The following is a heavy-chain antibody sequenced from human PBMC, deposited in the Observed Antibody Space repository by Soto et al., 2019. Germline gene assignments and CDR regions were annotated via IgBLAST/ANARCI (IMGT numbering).Heavy chain of an antibody. CDR2: ISNDGSKK. J-gene: IGHJ4*01. Sequence: QVQVVESGGNIVQPGTSLRLSCAASGFAFTNYGIHWVRQAPGKGLEWVAHISNDGSKKFYADSVKGRFTISRDNSKNTVNLQMTSQRPDETAVFYCARDAAMSTGFGLGYWGHGTLVSVSS. D-gene: IGHD3-16*01. CDR3: ARDAAMSTGFGLGY. V-gene: IGHV3-30*03. CDR1: GFAFTNYG.